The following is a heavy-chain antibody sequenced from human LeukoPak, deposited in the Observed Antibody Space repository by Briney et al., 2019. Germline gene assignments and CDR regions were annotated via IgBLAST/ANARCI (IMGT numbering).Heavy chain of an antibody. CDR2: IIPIFGTA. D-gene: IGHD2-2*01. J-gene: IGHJ4*02. CDR3: ARVKPYQPRRYGREIDY. CDR1: GGTFSSYA. V-gene: IGHV1-69*05. Sequence: SVKVSCXASGGTFSSYAISWVRQAPGQGLEWMARIIPIFGTANYAQKFQGRVTITTDESTSTAYMELSSLRSEDTAVYYCARVKPYQPRRYGREIDYWGQGTLVTVSS.